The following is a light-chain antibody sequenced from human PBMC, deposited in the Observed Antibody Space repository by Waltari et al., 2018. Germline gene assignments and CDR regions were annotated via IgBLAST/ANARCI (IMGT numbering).Light chain of an antibody. CDR2: VAS. V-gene: IGKV2-28*01. J-gene: IGKJ2*01. CDR1: QSLRHSNGYNY. CDR3: MQSLQAPYT. Sequence: DIVMPQSPLSLPVTPGEPASFSCRSSQSLRHSNGYNYLDWYLQKPGQSPQLLIYVASNRASGVPDRFSGSASGTDFTLKISRVEAEDVGVYYCMQSLQAPYTFGQGTELEIK.